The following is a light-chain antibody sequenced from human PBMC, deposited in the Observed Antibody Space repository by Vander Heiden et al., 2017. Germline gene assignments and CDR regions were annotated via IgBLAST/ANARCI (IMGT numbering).Light chain of an antibody. CDR3: QHYNNYWT. CDR1: QSISSN. CDR2: AAS. V-gene: IGKV3-15*01. Sequence: EIVMTQSPATLSVSPGERATLSCRASQSISSNLAWYQHKRGQAPSLLIYAASTRATGVPARFSGSGSGTEFTLTISRLQSEGFAVYYCQHYNNYWTFGQGTRVEMK. J-gene: IGKJ1*01.